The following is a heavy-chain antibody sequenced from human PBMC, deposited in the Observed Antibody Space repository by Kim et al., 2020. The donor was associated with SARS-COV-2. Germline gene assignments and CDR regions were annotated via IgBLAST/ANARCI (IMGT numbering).Heavy chain of an antibody. CDR3: ARLDPIAAADLHFDY. CDR1: GYSFTSYW. CDR2: IDPSDSYT. D-gene: IGHD6-13*01. V-gene: IGHV5-10-1*01. Sequence: GESLKISCKGSGYSFTSYWISWVRQMPGKGLEWMGRIDPSDSYTNYSPSFQGHVTISADKSISTAYLQWSSLKASDTAMYYCARLDPIAAADLHFDYWGQGTLVTVSS. J-gene: IGHJ4*02.